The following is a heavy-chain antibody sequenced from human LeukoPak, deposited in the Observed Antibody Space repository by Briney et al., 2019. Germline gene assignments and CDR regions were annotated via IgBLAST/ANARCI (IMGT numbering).Heavy chain of an antibody. CDR3: ASIVVAAAAIAY. Sequence: SETLSLTCTVSGGSVSSGDYYWSWIRQPPGKGLEWIGYFCHTASTYYNPSLKSRVSISVDTAKNQFSLKLTSVTAADTAVYYCASIVVAAAAIAYWGQGTLVTVSS. CDR1: GGSVSSGDYY. J-gene: IGHJ4*02. CDR2: FCHTAST. D-gene: IGHD2-15*01. V-gene: IGHV4-30-4*01.